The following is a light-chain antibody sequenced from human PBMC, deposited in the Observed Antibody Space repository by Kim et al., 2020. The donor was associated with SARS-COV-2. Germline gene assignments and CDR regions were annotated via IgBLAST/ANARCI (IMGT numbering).Light chain of an antibody. Sequence: QSITISCTGTSSDVGGYNYVSWYQQHPGKAPKRMIYDGSNRPSGVSNRFSGSKSGNTASLTISGLQAEDEADYYCSSYTSSSTLVVFGGGTQLTVL. J-gene: IGLJ2*01. CDR1: SSDVGGYNY. V-gene: IGLV2-14*03. CDR3: SSYTSSSTLVV. CDR2: DGS.